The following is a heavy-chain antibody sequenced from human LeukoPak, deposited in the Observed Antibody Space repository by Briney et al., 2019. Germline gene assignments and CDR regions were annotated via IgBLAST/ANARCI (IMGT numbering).Heavy chain of an antibody. D-gene: IGHD4-17*01. Sequence: GGSLRLSCAASGFTFSDYYMSWIRQAPGKGLEWVSYISSSGSTIYYADSVKGRFTISRDNAKNSLYLQMNSLRAEDTAVYYCAKPDYGDYPAYWYYMDVWGKGTTVTVSS. CDR1: GFTFSDYY. CDR3: AKPDYGDYPAYWYYMDV. CDR2: ISSSGSTI. V-gene: IGHV3-11*04. J-gene: IGHJ6*03.